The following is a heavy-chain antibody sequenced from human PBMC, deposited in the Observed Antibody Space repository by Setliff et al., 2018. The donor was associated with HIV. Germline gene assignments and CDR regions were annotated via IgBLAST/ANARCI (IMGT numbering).Heavy chain of an antibody. CDR2: INPTGGST. CDR3: ACTYYYGSGSPGSYYYSMDV. J-gene: IGHJ6*03. CDR1: GYSFTNHY. V-gene: IGHV1-46*01. Sequence: ASVKVSCKPSGYSFTNHYMHWVRQAPGQGLEWMGVINPTGGSTRNTQKFQGRVAMTRDTSTSTAYMELSSLRSEDTAVYYCACTYYYGSGSPGSYYYSMDVWGKGTTVTVS. D-gene: IGHD3-10*01.